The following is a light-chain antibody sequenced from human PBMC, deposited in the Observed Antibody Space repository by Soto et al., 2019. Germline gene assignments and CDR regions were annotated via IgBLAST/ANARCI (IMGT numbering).Light chain of an antibody. CDR1: SSDVGGYNY. CDR2: DVS. V-gene: IGLV2-14*01. CDR3: SSYTTSNTRQIV. Sequence: QSVLTQPASVSGSPGQSITISCTGTSSDVGGYNYVSWYQPHPGKAPKFMIYDVSNRPSGVSNRFSGSKSGNTASLTISGLQAEDEADYYCSSYTTSNTRQIVFGTGTQLTVL. J-gene: IGLJ1*01.